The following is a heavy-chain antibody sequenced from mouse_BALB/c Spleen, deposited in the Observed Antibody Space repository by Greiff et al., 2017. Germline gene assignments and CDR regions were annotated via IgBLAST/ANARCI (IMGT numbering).Heavy chain of an antibody. CDR3: ARSGHYGPYYYAMDY. J-gene: IGHJ4*01. V-gene: IGHV14-1*02. CDR2: IDPENGNT. Sequence: VQLQQSGAELVRPGALVKLSCKASGFNIKDYYMHWVKQRPEQGLEWIGWIDPENGNTIYDPKFQGKASITADTSSNTAYLQLSSLTSEDTAVYYCARSGHYGPYYYAMDYWGQGTSVTVSS. CDR1: GFNIKDYY. D-gene: IGHD1-2*01.